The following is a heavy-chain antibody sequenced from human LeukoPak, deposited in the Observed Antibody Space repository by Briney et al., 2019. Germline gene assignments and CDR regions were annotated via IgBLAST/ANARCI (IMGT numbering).Heavy chain of an antibody. J-gene: IGHJ4*02. CDR3: ARVDRYSSGWYRVDN. D-gene: IGHD6-19*01. CDR2: INHSGST. V-gene: IGHV4-34*01. CDR1: GGSFSGYY. Sequence: PSETLSLTCAVYGGSFSGYYWSWIRQPPGKGLEWIGEINHSGSTNYNPSLKSRVTMSVDMSKNQFSLKLSSVTAADTAVYYCARVDRYSSGWYRVDNWGQGTLVTVSS.